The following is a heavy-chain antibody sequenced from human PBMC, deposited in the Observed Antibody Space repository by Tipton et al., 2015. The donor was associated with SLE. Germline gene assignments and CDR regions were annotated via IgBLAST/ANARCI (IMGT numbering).Heavy chain of an antibody. J-gene: IGHJ4*02. Sequence: SLRLSCAASGFTFSSYSMNWVRQAPGKGLEWVSSISSSSSYIYYADSVKGRFTISRDNAKNSLYLQMNSLRAEDTAVYYCARDFIMTSGYSGRLDCWAQGTLVTDSS. V-gene: IGHV3-21*01. CDR2: ISSSSSYI. CDR3: ARDFIMTSGYSGRLDC. D-gene: IGHD3-16*01. CDR1: GFTFSSYS.